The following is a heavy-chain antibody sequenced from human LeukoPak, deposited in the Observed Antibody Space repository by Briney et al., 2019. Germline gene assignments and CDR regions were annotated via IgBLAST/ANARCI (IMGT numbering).Heavy chain of an antibody. V-gene: IGHV1-69*06. Sequence: ASVKVSCKASGGTFSSYAISWVRQAPGQGLEWMGGIIPIFGTANYAQKFQGRVTITADKSTSTAYMELSSLRSEDTAVYYFARAGLIQLLSQPHYFDYWGQGTLVTVSS. CDR2: IIPIFGTA. CDR3: ARAGLIQLLSQPHYFDY. J-gene: IGHJ4*02. CDR1: GGTFSSYA. D-gene: IGHD5-18*01.